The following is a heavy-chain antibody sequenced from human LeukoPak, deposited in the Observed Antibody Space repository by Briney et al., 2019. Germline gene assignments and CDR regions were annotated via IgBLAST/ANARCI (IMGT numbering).Heavy chain of an antibody. Sequence: GESLKISCKGSGYSFTNCWIGWVRQMPGKGLEWMGIIFPGDSDTRYSPSFQDQVTISADKSISTAYLQWNSLKASDTAIYYCAKLYSGRIGYWGQGTLVSVS. V-gene: IGHV5-51*01. CDR3: AKLYSGRIGY. CDR1: GYSFTNCW. D-gene: IGHD1-26*01. CDR2: IFPGDSDT. J-gene: IGHJ4*02.